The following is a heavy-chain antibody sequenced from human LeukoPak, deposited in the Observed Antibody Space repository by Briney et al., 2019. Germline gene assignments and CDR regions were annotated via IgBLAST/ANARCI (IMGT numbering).Heavy chain of an antibody. D-gene: IGHD6-19*01. CDR2: ISWDGETT. CDR3: AKDGGQWLVRNFDY. J-gene: IGHJ4*02. CDR1: RFTFDDYI. Sequence: GGSLRLSCAASRFTFDDYIMHWVRQAPGKGLEWVSLISWDGETTYYADSVKGRFTTSRDNSKNTLYLQMNSLRAEDTAVYYCAKDGGQWLVRNFDYWGQGTLVTVSS. V-gene: IGHV3-43*01.